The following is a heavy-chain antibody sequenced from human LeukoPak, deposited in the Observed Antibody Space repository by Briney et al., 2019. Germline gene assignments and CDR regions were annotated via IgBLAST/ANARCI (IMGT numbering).Heavy chain of an antibody. D-gene: IGHD6-19*01. CDR1: GYTLTELS. V-gene: IGHV1-24*01. CDR2: FDLEDGET. Sequence: ASVKVSCKVSGYTLTELSMHWVRQAPGKGLEWMGGFDLEDGETIYAQKFQGRVTMTEDTSTDTAYMELSSMRSEDTAVYYCATVEYSSGWYLTGEYYFDYWGQGTLVTVSS. J-gene: IGHJ4*02. CDR3: ATVEYSSGWYLTGEYYFDY.